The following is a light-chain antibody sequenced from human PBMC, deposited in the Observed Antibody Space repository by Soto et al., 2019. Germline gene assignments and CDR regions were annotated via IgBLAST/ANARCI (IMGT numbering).Light chain of an antibody. CDR1: TSNIGSHT. CDR3: TTWDDSLNGV. V-gene: IGLV1-44*01. CDR2: TNN. Sequence: QSALTQPPSVSGTPGQRVTISCSGSTSNIGSHTVNWYQHLPGTAPKLLINTNNQRPSGVPDRFSGYKSDTSASLVISGLQSEDEPDYYCTTWDDSLNGVFGTGTKLTVL. J-gene: IGLJ1*01.